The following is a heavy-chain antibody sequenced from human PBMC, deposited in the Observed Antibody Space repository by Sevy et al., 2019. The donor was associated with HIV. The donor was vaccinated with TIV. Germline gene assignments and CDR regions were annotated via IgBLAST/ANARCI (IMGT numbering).Heavy chain of an antibody. V-gene: IGHV3-30*18. CDR2: ISHDGSYQ. J-gene: IGHJ4*02. CDR1: RFTFSTYD. D-gene: IGHD3-16*01. Sequence: GGSLRLSCAASRFTFSTYDIHWVRQAPGKGLEWLAVISHDGSYQYYTDSVKGRFTISRDDSKNKAYLQMNSLRADDSGVYYCPKGQGYDYIRGNERSEYYFDYWGQGTLVTVSS. CDR3: PKGQGYDYIRGNERSEYYFDY.